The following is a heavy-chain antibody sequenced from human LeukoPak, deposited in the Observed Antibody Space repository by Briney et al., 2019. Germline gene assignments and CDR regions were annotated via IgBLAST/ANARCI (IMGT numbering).Heavy chain of an antibody. D-gene: IGHD1-26*01. CDR2: INPHSGGT. CDR1: GYIFTGYY. J-gene: IGHJ4*02. CDR3: AKTKWELQVYYFDY. V-gene: IGHV1-2*02. Sequence: ASVKVSCKASGYIFTGYYIHWVRQAPGQGLEWMGWINPHSGGTNYAQKFQGRVTMTRDTSISTAYMELSSLRSDDTAVYYCAKTKWELQVYYFDYWGQGTLVTVSS.